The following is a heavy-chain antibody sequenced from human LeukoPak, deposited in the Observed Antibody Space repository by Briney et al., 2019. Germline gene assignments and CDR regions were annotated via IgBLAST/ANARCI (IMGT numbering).Heavy chain of an antibody. Sequence: SETLSLTCAVYGGSFSGYYWSWIRQPPGKGLEWIGEINHSGSTNYSPSLKSRVTISVDTSKNQFSLKLSSVTAADTAVYYCARGRYYDFWSGYPHYRVFDYWGQGTLVTVSS. CDR3: ARGRYYDFWSGYPHYRVFDY. CDR2: INHSGST. CDR1: GGSFSGYY. V-gene: IGHV4-34*01. J-gene: IGHJ4*02. D-gene: IGHD3-3*01.